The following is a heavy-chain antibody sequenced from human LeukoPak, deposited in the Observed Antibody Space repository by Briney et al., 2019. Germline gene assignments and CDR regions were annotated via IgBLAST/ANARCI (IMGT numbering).Heavy chain of an antibody. V-gene: IGHV3-7*03. D-gene: IGHD4-17*01. Sequence: GGSLRLSCAASGFTFSSYWMSWVRQAPGKGLEWVAKIKQDGSEKYYVDSVKGRFTISRDNAKNSLYLQINSLRAEDTAVYYCARDGPYGDYVGYFDYWGQGTLVTVSS. CDR2: IKQDGSEK. J-gene: IGHJ4*02. CDR1: GFTFSSYW. CDR3: ARDGPYGDYVGYFDY.